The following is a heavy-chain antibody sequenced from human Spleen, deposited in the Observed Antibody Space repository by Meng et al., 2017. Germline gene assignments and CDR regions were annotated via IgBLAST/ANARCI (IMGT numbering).Heavy chain of an antibody. D-gene: IGHD4-11*01. CDR1: GGSFSDYY. J-gene: IGHJ4*02. CDR2: INHSGST. CDR3: ARGPTTMAHDFDY. V-gene: IGHV4-34*01. Sequence: QGQRQQWGAGLLKPSETLAPTCVVSGGSFSDYYLSWIRQPPGKGLEWIGEINHSGSTNYNPSLESRATISVDTSQNNLSLKLSSVTAADSAVYYCARGPTTMAHDFDYWGQGTLVTVSS.